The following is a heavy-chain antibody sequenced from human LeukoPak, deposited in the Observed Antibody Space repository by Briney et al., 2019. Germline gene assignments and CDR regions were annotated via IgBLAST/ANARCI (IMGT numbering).Heavy chain of an antibody. CDR2: IYYSGST. Sequence: KPSETLSLTCTVSGGSVSSGSYYWRWIRQPPGKGLEWIGYIYYSGSTNYNPSLKSRVTISVDTSKNQFSLKLNSLTAADTAVYYCAREEQLTDAFDIWGQGTMVTVSS. D-gene: IGHD1/OR15-1a*01. CDR1: GGSVSSGSYY. J-gene: IGHJ3*02. CDR3: AREEQLTDAFDI. V-gene: IGHV4-61*01.